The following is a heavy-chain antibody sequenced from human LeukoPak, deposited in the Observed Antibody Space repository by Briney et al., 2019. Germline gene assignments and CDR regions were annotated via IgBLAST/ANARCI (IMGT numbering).Heavy chain of an antibody. V-gene: IGHV4-4*02. CDR1: GGSISSSNW. D-gene: IGHD6-13*01. Sequence: SGTLSLTCAVSGGSISSSNWWSWVRPPPGKGLEWIGEIYHSGSTNYNPSLKSRVTISVDKSKNQFSLKLSSVTAADTAVYYCARGYLIAAAGTFFDYWGQGTLVTVSS. J-gene: IGHJ4*02. CDR3: ARGYLIAAAGTFFDY. CDR2: IYHSGST.